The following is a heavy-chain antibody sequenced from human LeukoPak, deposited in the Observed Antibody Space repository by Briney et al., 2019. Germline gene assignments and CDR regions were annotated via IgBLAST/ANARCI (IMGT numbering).Heavy chain of an antibody. CDR1: GFTFDDYA. D-gene: IGHD6-13*01. CDR3: AKAVIAAAGIPPYTDY. CDR2: ISWNSGSI. J-gene: IGHJ4*02. V-gene: IGHV3-9*01. Sequence: GGSLRLSCAASGFTFDDYAMHWVRQAPGKGLEWVSGISWNSGSIGYADSVKGRFTISRDNAKNSLYLQMNSLRAEDTVLYYCAKAVIAAAGIPPYTDYWGQGTLVTVSS.